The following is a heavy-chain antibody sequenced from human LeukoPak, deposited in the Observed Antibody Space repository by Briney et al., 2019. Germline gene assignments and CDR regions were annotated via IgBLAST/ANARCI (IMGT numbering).Heavy chain of an antibody. V-gene: IGHV3-21*01. J-gene: IGHJ4*02. Sequence: PGGSLRLSCGASGVAYNVYEMNCVPQAPGKGLEWVASITTTSSYIYYADSVKGRFTISRDNGKNSLFLQMDNLRAEDTAVYYCARYWSSHTTATAGVVYWGLGMLVTVSS. D-gene: IGHD6-13*01. CDR3: ARYWSSHTTATAGVVY. CDR1: GVAYNVYE. CDR2: ITTTSSYI.